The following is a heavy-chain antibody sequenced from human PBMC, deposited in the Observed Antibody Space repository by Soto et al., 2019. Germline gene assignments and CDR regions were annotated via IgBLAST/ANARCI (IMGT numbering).Heavy chain of an antibody. D-gene: IGHD2-21*02. CDR3: ASLGVGDWANYCYYDGMDV. CDR1: GFTFSVYA. Sequence: GGSLRPSCAATGFTFSVYAMTWVRQAPGKGLEGVSAVTANGGSTYSADSVKGRFTISRDNSKNSLFLQMNSLRAEDTAVYYCASLGVGDWANYCYYDGMDVWGQGTTVTVSS. J-gene: IGHJ6*02. CDR2: VTANGGST. V-gene: IGHV3-23*01.